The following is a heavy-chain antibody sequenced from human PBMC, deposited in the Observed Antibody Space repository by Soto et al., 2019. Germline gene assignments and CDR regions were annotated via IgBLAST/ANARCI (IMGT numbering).Heavy chain of an antibody. CDR1: GFTFSSYA. V-gene: IGHV3-23*01. D-gene: IGHD6-19*01. Sequence: EVQLLESGGGLVQPGGSLRLSCAASGFTFSSYAMSWVRQAPGKGLEWVSAISGSGGSTYYADSVKGRFTISRDNSKNTLNLQMTSLRDEDTDVYYCAKAFLAVADTYYGMDVWGQGTTVTVSS. CDR2: ISGSGGST. CDR3: AKAFLAVADTYYGMDV. J-gene: IGHJ6*02.